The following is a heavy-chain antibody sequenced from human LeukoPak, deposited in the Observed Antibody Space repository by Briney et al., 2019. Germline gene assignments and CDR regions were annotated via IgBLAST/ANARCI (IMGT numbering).Heavy chain of an antibody. Sequence: GGFLRLSCAASGFTFSTYSMNWVRQAPGKGLEWVSTISSISHYIYYADSVKGRFTISRDNARNSLYLQMNSLRVEDTAVYYCARDPRTSSTSRNYFESWGQGTLVTVSS. CDR1: GFTFSTYS. V-gene: IGHV3-21*01. CDR2: ISSISHYI. J-gene: IGHJ4*02. D-gene: IGHD6-13*01. CDR3: ARDPRTSSTSRNYFES.